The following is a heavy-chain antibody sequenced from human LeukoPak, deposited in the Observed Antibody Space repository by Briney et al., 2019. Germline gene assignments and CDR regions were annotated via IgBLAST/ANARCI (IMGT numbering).Heavy chain of an antibody. D-gene: IGHD3-3*01. CDR1: GFNFRDYS. J-gene: IGHJ4*02. CDR3: AKDITIFGVVIGSVYFDY. CDR2: ISASSRYI. V-gene: IGHV3-21*01. Sequence: GGSLRLSCAASGFNFRDYSMNWVRQAPGRGLEWVSSISASSRYIFYADSVKGRFTISRDNSNNSLYLQMNSLRAEDTAVYYCAKDITIFGVVIGSVYFDYWGQGTLVTVSS.